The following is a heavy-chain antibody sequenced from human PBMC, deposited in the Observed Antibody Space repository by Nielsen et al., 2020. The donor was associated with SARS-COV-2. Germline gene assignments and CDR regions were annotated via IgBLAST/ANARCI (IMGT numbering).Heavy chain of an antibody. D-gene: IGHD5-18*01. CDR1: GYTFTGHY. CDR3: ARDEYNYGYNWFDP. Sequence: ASVKVSCKASGYTFTGHYIHWVRQAPGQGLEWMGRINPNSAGTNYAQRFKGRVILTTDTSISTAYMDLSRLRSDDTAVYYCARDEYNYGYNWFDPWGQGTLVTVSS. J-gene: IGHJ5*02. V-gene: IGHV1-2*06. CDR2: INPNSAGT.